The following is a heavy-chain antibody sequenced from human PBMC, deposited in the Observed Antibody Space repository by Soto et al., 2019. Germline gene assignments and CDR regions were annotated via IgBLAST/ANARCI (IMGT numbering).Heavy chain of an antibody. J-gene: IGHJ4*02. CDR1: GLIFSNYK. Sequence: GGSLRLSCAASGLIFSNYKMHWVRQAPGKGLVWVSRINTDGSITDYADSVKGRFTVSRDNAKNTMYLQMSSLTADDTAVYYCARDTNVLHYWGQGTLVTVSS. CDR2: INTDGSIT. CDR3: ARDTNVLHY. V-gene: IGHV3-74*01.